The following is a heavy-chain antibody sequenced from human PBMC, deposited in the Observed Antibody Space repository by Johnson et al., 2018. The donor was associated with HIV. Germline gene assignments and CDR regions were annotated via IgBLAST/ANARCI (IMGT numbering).Heavy chain of an antibody. D-gene: IGHD3-22*01. CDR3: ARGSRYTYDNDDAYLLHAFDF. Sequence: VQLVESGGGLIQPGGSLRLSCAASGFTVSSNYMSWVRQAPGKGLEWVSVIYSGGSTYYADSVKGRFTISRYSSKNTLYLQMNSLRAEDTAVYYCARGSRYTYDNDDAYLLHAFDFWGQGTMVTVSS. J-gene: IGHJ3*01. CDR1: GFTVSSNY. V-gene: IGHV3-66*03. CDR2: IYSGGST.